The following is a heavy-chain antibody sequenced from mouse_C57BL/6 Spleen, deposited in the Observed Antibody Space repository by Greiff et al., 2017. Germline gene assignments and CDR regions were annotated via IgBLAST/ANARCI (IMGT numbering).Heavy chain of an antibody. CDR2: INPNNGGT. J-gene: IGHJ3*01. CDR1: GYTFTDYN. V-gene: IGHV1-22*01. CDR3: AIRQLRHAGLAD. D-gene: IGHD3-2*02. Sequence: VQLQQSGPELVKPGASVKMSCKASGYTFTDYNMHWVKQSHGQSLEWIGYINPNNGGTSYNQKFKGKATVTVNKSSSTAYMELRSLTSAESAVYYCAIRQLRHAGLADWGQRTLVS.